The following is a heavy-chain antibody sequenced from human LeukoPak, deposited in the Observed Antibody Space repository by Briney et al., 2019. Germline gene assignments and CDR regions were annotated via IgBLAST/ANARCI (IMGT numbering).Heavy chain of an antibody. D-gene: IGHD1-26*01. CDR1: GFTFSSYW. Sequence: GGSLRLSCAASGFTFSSYWMHWVRQAPGKGLVWASRINSDGSSTNYADSVKGRFTISRDNAKNTLYLQMNSLRAEDTAVYYCARVYSGSYSPSSTPWFDPWGQGTLVTVSS. CDR3: ARVYSGSYSPSSTPWFDP. J-gene: IGHJ5*02. CDR2: INSDGSST. V-gene: IGHV3-74*01.